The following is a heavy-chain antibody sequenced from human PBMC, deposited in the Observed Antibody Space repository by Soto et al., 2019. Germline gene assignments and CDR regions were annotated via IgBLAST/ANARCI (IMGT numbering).Heavy chain of an antibody. D-gene: IGHD3-3*01. J-gene: IGHJ5*02. CDR3: ARVGSVRSLEWLPQYNWFDP. CDR1: GYTFTSYA. Sequence: ASVKVSCKASGYTFTSYAMHWVRQAPGQRLEWMGWINAGNGNTKYSQKFQGRVAITRDTSASTAYMELSSLRSEDTAVYYCARVGSVRSLEWLPQYNWFDPWGQGTLVTVSS. CDR2: INAGNGNT. V-gene: IGHV1-3*01.